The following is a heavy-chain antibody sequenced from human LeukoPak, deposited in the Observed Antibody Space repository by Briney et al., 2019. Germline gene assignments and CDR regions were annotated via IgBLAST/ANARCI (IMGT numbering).Heavy chain of an antibody. V-gene: IGHV3-48*01. Sequence: GGSLRLSCAASGFTFSSYSMNWVRQAPGKGLEWVSHISSSSSTIYYADSVKGRFTISGDNAKNSLYLQMNSLRAEDTAVYYCARDWYCSGGSCYSRDWFDPWGQGTLVTVSS. D-gene: IGHD2-15*01. J-gene: IGHJ5*02. CDR2: ISSSSSTI. CDR3: ARDWYCSGGSCYSRDWFDP. CDR1: GFTFSSYS.